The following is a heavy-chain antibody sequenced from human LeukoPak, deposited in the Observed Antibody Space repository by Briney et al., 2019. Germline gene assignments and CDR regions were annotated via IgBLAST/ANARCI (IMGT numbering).Heavy chain of an antibody. CDR1: GFTFNSYA. CDR2: ISGSGGST. V-gene: IGHV3-23*01. Sequence: GGSLRLSCAASGFTFNSYAMSWVRQAPGKGLEWVSSISGSGGSTYYTDSVKGRFTISRDNSKNTLYLQMNSLRAEDTAVYYCVKDQDSGAYSRFDYWGQGTLVTVSS. CDR3: VKDQDSGAYSRFDY. J-gene: IGHJ4*02. D-gene: IGHD3-22*01.